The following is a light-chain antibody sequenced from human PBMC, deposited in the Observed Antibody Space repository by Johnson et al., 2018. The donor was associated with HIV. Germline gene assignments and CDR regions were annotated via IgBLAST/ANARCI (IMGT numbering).Light chain of an antibody. V-gene: IGLV1-51*02. Sequence: QSVLTQPPSVSAAPGQKVTISCSGSYSNIGNNYVSWYQQVPGAAPKLLIYKNDKRPSGIPDRFSGSKSGTSATLGITGLQTGDEAEYYCGAWDSGLTAGVFGTGTKVTVL. CDR2: KND. CDR1: YSNIGNNY. CDR3: GAWDSGLTAGV. J-gene: IGLJ1*01.